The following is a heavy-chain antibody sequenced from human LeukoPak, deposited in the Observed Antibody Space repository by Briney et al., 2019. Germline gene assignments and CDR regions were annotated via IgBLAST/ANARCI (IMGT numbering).Heavy chain of an antibody. V-gene: IGHV4-30-2*01. D-gene: IGHD6-13*01. J-gene: IGHJ4*02. Sequence: SETLSLTCTVSGGSISSGGYYWSWIRQPPGKGLEWIGYIYHSGSTYYNPSLKSRVTISVDTSKNQFSLKLSSVTAADTAVYYCARDWRAIKQQLVLDPLSPGRYWGQGTLVTVSS. CDR2: IYHSGST. CDR1: GGSISSGGYY. CDR3: ARDWRAIKQQLVLDPLSPGRY.